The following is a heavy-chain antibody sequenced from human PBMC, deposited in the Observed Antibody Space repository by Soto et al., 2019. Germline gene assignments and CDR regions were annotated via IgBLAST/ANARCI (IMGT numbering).Heavy chain of an antibody. V-gene: IGHV4-30-2*01. CDR2: ISHTGRT. CDR1: GGSISSGNSYA. CDR3: ARAVAPYLGTWFDP. D-gene: IGHD3-16*01. J-gene: IGHJ5*02. Sequence: QLQMQESGSGLVKPSQTLSLICAVSGGSISSGNSYAWSWIRQPPGQGLEWIGSISHTGRTSYNPSLKGRVTMSVDKSKNQFSLKLSSVTAADMAVYYCARAVAPYLGTWFDPWGHGSLVIVSS.